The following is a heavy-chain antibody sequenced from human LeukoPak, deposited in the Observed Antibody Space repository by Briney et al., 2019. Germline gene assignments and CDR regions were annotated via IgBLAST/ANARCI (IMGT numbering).Heavy chain of an antibody. J-gene: IGHJ5*02. Sequence: SETLSLTCAVYGGSFSAYYWNWIRQPPGKGLEWIGEINHSGSTNYNPSLKSRVTISVDTSTNQFSLRLTSLTAADTAVYYCARGSLNTNWFDPWGQGTLVTVSS. CDR1: GGSFSAYY. CDR3: ARGSLNTNWFDP. D-gene: IGHD1/OR15-1a*01. CDR2: INHSGST. V-gene: IGHV4-34*01.